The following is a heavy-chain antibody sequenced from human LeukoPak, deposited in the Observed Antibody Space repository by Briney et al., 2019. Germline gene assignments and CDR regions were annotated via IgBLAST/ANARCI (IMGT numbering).Heavy chain of an antibody. CDR3: ARDAEASLAN. CDR1: GFAVSSKY. Sequence: GGSLRLSCAASGFAVSSKYMNWVRQAPGKGLEWVTVIYLDGRADYADSVKGRFTIYSDNSKNTVHLQMNSLKDEDTAVYYCARDAEASLANWGQGTLVTVSP. CDR2: IYLDGRA. V-gene: IGHV3-66*01. J-gene: IGHJ4*02.